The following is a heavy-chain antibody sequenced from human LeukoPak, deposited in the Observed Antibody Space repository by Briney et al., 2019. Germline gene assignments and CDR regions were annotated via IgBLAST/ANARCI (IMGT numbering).Heavy chain of an antibody. CDR1: GFTFSSYS. V-gene: IGHV3-21*01. CDR3: ARDRYGEKFDY. Sequence: PGGSLRLSCAASGFTFSSYSMNWVRQAPGKGLEWVSSISSSSSYIYHVDSVKGRFTISRDNAKNSLYLQMNSLRAEDTAVYYCARDRYGEKFDYWGQGTLVTVSS. D-gene: IGHD4-17*01. J-gene: IGHJ4*02. CDR2: ISSSSSYI.